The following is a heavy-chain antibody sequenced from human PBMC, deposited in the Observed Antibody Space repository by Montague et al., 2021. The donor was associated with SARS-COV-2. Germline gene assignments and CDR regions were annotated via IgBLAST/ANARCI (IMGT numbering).Heavy chain of an antibody. CDR1: VGSISSNNCY. CDR2: IYYSGST. D-gene: IGHD3-22*01. Sequence: SDTLSLTRAVSVGSISSNNCYWGWIRQPPGKALEWIGSIYYSGSTYYNPSLKSRVTMSVDTSENQFSLKLSSVTAADTAVYYCARDGFYYDRSGPSNFDYWGQGTLVTVSS. V-gene: IGHV4-39*07. CDR3: ARDGFYYDRSGPSNFDY. J-gene: IGHJ4*02.